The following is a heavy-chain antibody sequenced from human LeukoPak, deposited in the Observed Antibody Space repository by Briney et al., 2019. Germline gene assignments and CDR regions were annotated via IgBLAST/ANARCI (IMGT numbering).Heavy chain of an antibody. J-gene: IGHJ1*01. CDR3: AINPKGTVTNAEYFQH. V-gene: IGHV3-7*01. Sequence: GGSLRLSCAASGFTFSSYWMSWVRQAPGKGLEWVANIKQDGSEKYYVDSVKGRFTISRDNARNSLYMQMNSLRAEDTAVYYCAINPKGTVTNAEYFQHWGQGTLVIVSS. CDR1: GFTFSSYW. D-gene: IGHD4-17*01. CDR2: IKQDGSEK.